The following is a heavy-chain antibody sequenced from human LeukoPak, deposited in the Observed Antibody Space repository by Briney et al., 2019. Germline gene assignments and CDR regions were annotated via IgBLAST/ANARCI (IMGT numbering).Heavy chain of an antibody. Sequence: PSETLSLTCTVSGGSISSGSYYWGWIRQPPGKGLEWIGSIYYSGSTYYNPSLKSRVTISVDTSKNQFSLKLSSVTAADTAVYYCASNQGEGWKRYDKRHPIDYWGQGTLVTVSS. J-gene: IGHJ4*02. CDR3: ASNQGEGWKRYDKRHPIDY. CDR2: IYYSGST. V-gene: IGHV4-39*01. CDR1: GGSISSGSYY. D-gene: IGHD3-22*01.